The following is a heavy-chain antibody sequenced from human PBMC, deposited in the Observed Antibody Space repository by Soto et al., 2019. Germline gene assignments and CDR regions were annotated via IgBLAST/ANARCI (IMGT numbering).Heavy chain of an antibody. CDR2: ISYDGSNK. Sequence: QVQLVESGGGVVQPGRSLRLSCAASGFTFSSYAMNWVRQAPGKGLEWVAVISYDGSNKYYADSVKGRFTISRDNSKNTLYLQMNSLRAEDTAVYYCARGPPDYYGSGSYEYWGQGTLVTVSS. CDR1: GFTFSSYA. D-gene: IGHD3-10*01. V-gene: IGHV3-30-3*01. CDR3: ARGPPDYYGSGSYEY. J-gene: IGHJ4*02.